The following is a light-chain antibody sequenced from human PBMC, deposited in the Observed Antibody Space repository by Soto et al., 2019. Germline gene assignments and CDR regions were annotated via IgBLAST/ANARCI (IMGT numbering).Light chain of an antibody. Sequence: EIVSTHSPGTLSSSPAERSTIYFGASQSVSNNYLAWYQQKPGQAPRLLIYGASNRATGIPDRFSGSGSGTDFTLTISRLEPEDFAVYYCQQYGSSGTFGQGTKVDIK. CDR3: QQYGSSGT. V-gene: IGKV3-20*01. J-gene: IGKJ1*01. CDR1: QSVSNNY. CDR2: GAS.